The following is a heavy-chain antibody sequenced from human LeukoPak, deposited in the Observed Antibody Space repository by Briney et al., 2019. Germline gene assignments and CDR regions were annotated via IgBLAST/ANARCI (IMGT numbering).Heavy chain of an antibody. CDR1: GYSFTSYW. J-gene: IGHJ3*02. CDR3: ARPSATGIVATAFDI. Sequence: HGESLKISFKGSGYSFTSYWIGWVRQMPGKGLEWMGIIYPGDSDTRYSPSFQGQVTISADKSISTAYLQWSSLKASDTAMYYCARPSATGIVATAFDIWGQGTMVTVSS. CDR2: IYPGDSDT. V-gene: IGHV5-51*01. D-gene: IGHD5-12*01.